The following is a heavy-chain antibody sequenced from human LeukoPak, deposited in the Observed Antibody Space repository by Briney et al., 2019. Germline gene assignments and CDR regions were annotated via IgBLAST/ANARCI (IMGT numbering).Heavy chain of an antibody. CDR2: ISAYNGNT. CDR3: AGTYYYDSSGYYYYDY. J-gene: IGHJ4*02. V-gene: IGHV1-18*01. D-gene: IGHD3-22*01. Sequence: ASVKVSCKASGYTFTSYGISWVRQAPGQGLEWMGWISAYNGNTNYAQKLQGRVTMTTDTSTSTAYMELRSLRSDDTAVYYCAGTYYYDSSGYYYYDYWGQGTLVTVSS. CDR1: GYTFTSYG.